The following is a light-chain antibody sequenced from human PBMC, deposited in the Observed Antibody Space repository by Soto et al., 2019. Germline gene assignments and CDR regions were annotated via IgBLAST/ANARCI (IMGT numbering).Light chain of an antibody. V-gene: IGLV1-47*01. J-gene: IGLJ1*01. CDR1: NSNIGGDY. CDR2: RGN. CDR3: AAWDGSLSSYV. Sequence: QSVLTQPPSVSGTPGQRVTISCSGSNSNIGGDYLYWYQQLPGTAPKLLIYRGNQRPSGVPDRFSGSKSGTSASLAISGLQSDDEADYYCAAWDGSLSSYVFGTGTKLTVL.